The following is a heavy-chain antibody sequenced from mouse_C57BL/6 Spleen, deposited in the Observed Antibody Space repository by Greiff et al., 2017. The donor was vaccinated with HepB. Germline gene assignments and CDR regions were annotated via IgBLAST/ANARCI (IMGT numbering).Heavy chain of an antibody. CDR2: IYPRSGNT. Sequence: QVQLKESGAELARPGASVKLSCKASGYTFTSYGISWVKQRTGQGLEWIGEIYPRSGNTYYNEKFKGKATLTADKSSSTAYMELRSLTSEDSAVYFCARLRDYYGSKYFDYWGQGTTLTVSS. CDR1: GYTFTSYG. D-gene: IGHD1-1*01. CDR3: ARLRDYYGSKYFDY. J-gene: IGHJ2*01. V-gene: IGHV1-81*01.